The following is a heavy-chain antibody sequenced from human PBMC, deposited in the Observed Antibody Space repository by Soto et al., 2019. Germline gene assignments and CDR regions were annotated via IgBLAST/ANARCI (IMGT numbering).Heavy chain of an antibody. CDR1: GGFISSGGYS. V-gene: IGHV4-30-2*01. CDR2: IYHSGST. J-gene: IGHJ5*02. Sequence: TSETLSLSCAVSGGFISSGGYSWSWIRQPPGKGLEWIGYIYHSGSTYYNPSLKSRVTISVDRSKNQFSLKLSSVTAADTAVYYCARGIVSVYCSSASCGNWFDPWGQGTLVTVSS. D-gene: IGHD2-2*01. CDR3: ARGIVSVYCSSASCGNWFDP.